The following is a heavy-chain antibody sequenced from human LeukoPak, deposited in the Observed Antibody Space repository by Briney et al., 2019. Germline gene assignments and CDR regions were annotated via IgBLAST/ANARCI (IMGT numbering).Heavy chain of an antibody. D-gene: IGHD2-2*01. CDR3: AKYPRPEGYCGSTSCYAYYYYGMDV. Sequence: GGSLRLSCAASGFTFSSYAMSWVRQAPGKGLEWVSAISGSGGSTYYADPVKGRFTIYRDNSKNTLYLQMNSLRAEDTAVYYCAKYPRPEGYCGSTSCYAYYYYGMDVWGQGTTVTVSS. CDR2: ISGSGGST. V-gene: IGHV3-23*01. J-gene: IGHJ6*02. CDR1: GFTFSSYA.